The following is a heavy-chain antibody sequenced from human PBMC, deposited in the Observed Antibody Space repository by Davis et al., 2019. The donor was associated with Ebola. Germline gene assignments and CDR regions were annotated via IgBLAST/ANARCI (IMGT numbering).Heavy chain of an antibody. V-gene: IGHV3-30-3*01. CDR1: GFTFSSYA. Sequence: GESLKISCAASGFTFSSYAMHWVRQAPGKGLEWVAVISYDGSNKYYADSVKGRFTISRDNSKNTLYLQMNSLRAEDTAVYYCARDGTAYSSSWYNFDYWGQGTLVTVSS. CDR2: ISYDGSNK. CDR3: ARDGTAYSSSWYNFDY. J-gene: IGHJ4*02. D-gene: IGHD6-13*01.